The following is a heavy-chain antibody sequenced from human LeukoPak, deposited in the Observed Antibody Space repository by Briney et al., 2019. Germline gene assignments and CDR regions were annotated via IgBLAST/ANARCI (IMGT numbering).Heavy chain of an antibody. CDR3: ARDRGVVVAATYYYYYGMDV. Sequence: SVKVSCKASGGTFSSYAISWLRQAPGQGLEWMGGIIPILGIANYAQKFQGRVTITADKSTSTAYMELSSLRSEDTAVYYCARDRGVVVAATYYYYYGMDVWGQGTTVTVFS. V-gene: IGHV1-69*04. CDR1: GGTFSSYA. J-gene: IGHJ6*02. CDR2: IIPILGIA. D-gene: IGHD2-15*01.